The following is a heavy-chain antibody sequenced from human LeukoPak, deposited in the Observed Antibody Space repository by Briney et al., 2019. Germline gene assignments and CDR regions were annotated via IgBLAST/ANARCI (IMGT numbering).Heavy chain of an antibody. D-gene: IGHD1-26*01. CDR1: GFTFSSYS. CDR3: ARARIGGAFDI. Sequence: GGSLRLSCAASGFTFSSYSMNWVRQAPGKGLEWVSSISSSSSYIYYADSVKGRFTISRDNAKSSLYLQMNSLRAEDTAVYYCARARIGGAFDIWGQGTMVTVSS. J-gene: IGHJ3*02. CDR2: ISSSSSYI. V-gene: IGHV3-21*01.